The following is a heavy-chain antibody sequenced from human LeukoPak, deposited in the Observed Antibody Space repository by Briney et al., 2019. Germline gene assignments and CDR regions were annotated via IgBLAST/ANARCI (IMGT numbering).Heavy chain of an antibody. V-gene: IGHV1-8*01. CDR2: MHPNGDNR. CDR3: ARGNGDAFDY. Sequence: ASVKVSCKASGYTFISYDINWVRHAAGQGVEWMVGMHPNGDNRGYAQNFQGRVTMTNNTSIRTAYMEQSSHRSEDTAMYYCARGNGDAFDYWGQGTLVTVSS. J-gene: IGHJ4*02. CDR1: GYTFISYD. D-gene: IGHD7-27*01.